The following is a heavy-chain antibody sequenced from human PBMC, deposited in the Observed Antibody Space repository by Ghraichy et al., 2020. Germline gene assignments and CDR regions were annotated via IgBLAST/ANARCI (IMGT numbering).Heavy chain of an antibody. CDR3: SSGDTFDI. V-gene: IGHV3-7*03. CDR1: GLIFGSYW. CDR2: INQDGREK. Sequence: GESLNISCAASGLIFGSYWMTWVRQAPGRGLEWVANINQDGREKYYVGSVKGRFTISRDNAKNSLYLQMNNLGAEDTAVYYCSSGDTFDIWGRGTMVTVSS. D-gene: IGHD3-10*01. J-gene: IGHJ3*02.